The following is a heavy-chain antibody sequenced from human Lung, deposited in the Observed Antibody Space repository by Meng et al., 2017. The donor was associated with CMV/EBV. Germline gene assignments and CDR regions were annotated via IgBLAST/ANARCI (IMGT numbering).Heavy chain of an antibody. Sequence: VHRTSPGPGLLNPSGTLSLPVACSGGSISSSNWCGWVRQPPGKGLEWIGEIYHSGSTNYNPSLKSRVTISVDKSKNQFSLKLSSVTAADTAVYYCASFPPPGKQWLVTDYWGQGTLVTVSS. CDR2: IYHSGST. J-gene: IGHJ4*02. D-gene: IGHD6-19*01. V-gene: IGHV4-4*02. CDR1: GGSISSSNW. CDR3: ASFPPPGKQWLVTDY.